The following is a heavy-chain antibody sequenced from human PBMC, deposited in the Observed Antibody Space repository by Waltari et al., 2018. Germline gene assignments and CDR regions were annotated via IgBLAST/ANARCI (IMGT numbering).Heavy chain of an antibody. Sequence: EVQLVESGGGLIQPGGSLRLSCAASGFTVSSNYMSWVRQAPGKGREGVSVIYSGGSTYYADSVKGRFTISRDNSKNTLYLQMNSLRAEDTAVDYCARGYRVEMEWLLYFDYWGQGTLVTVSS. CDR1: GFTVSSNY. D-gene: IGHD3-3*01. CDR2: IYSGGST. CDR3: ARGYRVEMEWLLYFDY. J-gene: IGHJ4*02. V-gene: IGHV3-53*01.